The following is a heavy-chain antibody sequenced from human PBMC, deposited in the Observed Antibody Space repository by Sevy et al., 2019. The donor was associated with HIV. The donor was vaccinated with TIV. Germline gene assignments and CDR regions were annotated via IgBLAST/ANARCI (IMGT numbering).Heavy chain of an antibody. Sequence: ASVKVSCKASGYTFTSYGISWVRQAPGQGLEWMGWISAYNGNTNYAQKLQGRVTMTTDTSTSTAYMELRSLGSDDTAVYYCARDGPGSSWKYYYYYGMDVWGQGTTVTVSS. CDR1: GYTFTSYG. D-gene: IGHD6-13*01. CDR3: ARDGPGSSWKYYYYYGMDV. CDR2: ISAYNGNT. J-gene: IGHJ6*02. V-gene: IGHV1-18*01.